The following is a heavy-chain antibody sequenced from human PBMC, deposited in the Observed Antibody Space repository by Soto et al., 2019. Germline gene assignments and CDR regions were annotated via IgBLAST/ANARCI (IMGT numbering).Heavy chain of an antibody. J-gene: IGHJ4*02. V-gene: IGHV1-69*13. CDR3: AVPSSIAAKLRFFDY. CDR1: GGTFSSYA. CDR2: IIPIFGTA. Sequence: ASVKVSCKASGGTFSSYAISWVRQAPGQGLEWMGGIIPIFGTANYAQKFQGRVTITADESTSTAYMELSSLRSEDTAVYYCAVPSSIAAKLRFFDYWGQGTLVTVSS. D-gene: IGHD6-6*01.